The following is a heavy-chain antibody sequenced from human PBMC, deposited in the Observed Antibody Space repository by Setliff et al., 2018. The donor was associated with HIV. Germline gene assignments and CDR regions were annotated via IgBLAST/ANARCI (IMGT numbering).Heavy chain of an antibody. CDR1: GYTFSRYG. Sequence: ASVKVSCKTSGYTFSRYGFSWVRQAPGQGLEWMGWISAYNLNTNYAQKIQGRVTMTTDTSASTGYMELRSLRSDDTAVYYCARAYYHDSSGYQGFDYWGQGTLVTVSS. CDR2: ISAYNLNT. V-gene: IGHV1-18*01. D-gene: IGHD3-22*01. CDR3: ARAYYHDSSGYQGFDY. J-gene: IGHJ4*02.